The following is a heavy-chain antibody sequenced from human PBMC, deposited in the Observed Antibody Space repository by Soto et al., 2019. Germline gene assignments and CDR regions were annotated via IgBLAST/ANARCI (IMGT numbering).Heavy chain of an antibody. CDR1: GASVSRIGFH. J-gene: IGHJ4*02. V-gene: IGHV4-39*01. CDR3: ARRGSGHTFDY. CDR2: IYDAGTT. Sequence: QVQLQESGPGLVKPSETVSLTCAVSGASVSRIGFHWGWIRQPPGQGLEWIGSIYDAGTTFYNPSLKSRVTISADTSKNHFSLRLTSVTAADTAVYYCARRGSGHTFDYWGQGTLVTVSS. D-gene: IGHD3-10*01.